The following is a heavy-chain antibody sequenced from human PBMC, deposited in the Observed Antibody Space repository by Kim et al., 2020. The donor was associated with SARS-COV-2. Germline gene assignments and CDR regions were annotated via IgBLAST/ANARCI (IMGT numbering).Heavy chain of an antibody. CDR1: GGSFSGYY. J-gene: IGHJ4*02. V-gene: IGHV4-34*01. Sequence: SETLSLTCAVYGGSFSGYYWSWIRQPPGKGLEWIGEINHSGSTNYNPSLKSRVTISVDTSKNQFSLKLSSVTAADTAVYYCARDARPTLYDYWGQGTLVTVSS. CDR3: ARDARPTLYDY. D-gene: IGHD2-2*02. CDR2: INHSGST.